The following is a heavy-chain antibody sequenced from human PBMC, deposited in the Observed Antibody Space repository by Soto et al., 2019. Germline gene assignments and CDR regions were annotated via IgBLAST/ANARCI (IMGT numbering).Heavy chain of an antibody. D-gene: IGHD3-22*01. Sequence: GGSLRLSCAASGVTFSSYAMSWVRQAPGKGLEWVSAISGSGGSTYYADSVKGRFTISRDNSKNTLYLQMNSLRAEDTAVYYCATRITMIVEYYFDYWGQGTLVTVSS. J-gene: IGHJ4*02. CDR3: ATRITMIVEYYFDY. CDR2: ISGSGGST. CDR1: GVTFSSYA. V-gene: IGHV3-23*01.